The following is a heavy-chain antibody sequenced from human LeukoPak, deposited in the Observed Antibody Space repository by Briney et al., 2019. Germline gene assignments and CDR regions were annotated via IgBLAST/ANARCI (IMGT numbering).Heavy chain of an antibody. CDR1: GGSISSYY. CDR2: IYTSGST. Sequence: SETLSLTCTVSGGSISSYYWSWIRQPAGKGLEWIGRIYTSGSTNYNPSLKSRVTMSVDTSKNQFSLKLSSVTAADTAVYYCARDGIQLWLRCFDYWGQGTLVTVSS. V-gene: IGHV4-4*07. CDR3: ARDGIQLWLRCFDY. J-gene: IGHJ4*02. D-gene: IGHD5-18*01.